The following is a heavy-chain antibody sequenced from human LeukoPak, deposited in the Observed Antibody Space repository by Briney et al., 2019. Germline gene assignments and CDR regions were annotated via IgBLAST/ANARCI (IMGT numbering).Heavy chain of an antibody. CDR1: GGTFSSYA. D-gene: IGHD6-13*01. J-gene: IGHJ5*02. Sequence: ASVKVSCKASGGTFSSYAISWVRQAPGQGLEWMGRIIPILGIANYAQKFQGRVTITADKSTSTAYMELSSLRSEDTAVYYCARGHQQLVYNWFDPWGQGTLVTVSS. CDR2: IIPILGIA. V-gene: IGHV1-69*04. CDR3: ARGHQQLVYNWFDP.